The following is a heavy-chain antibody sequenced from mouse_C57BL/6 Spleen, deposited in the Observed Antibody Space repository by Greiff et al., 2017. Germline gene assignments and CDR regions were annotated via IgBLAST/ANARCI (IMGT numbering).Heavy chain of an antibody. D-gene: IGHD2-2*01. CDR1: GYTFTSYW. CDR3: ASLTMVTTYGY. Sequence: QVQLQQPGAELVRPGPSVKLSCKASGYTFTSYWMHWVKQRPGQGLEWIGVIDPSDSYTNYNQKFKGKATLTVDTSSSTAYMQLSSLTSEDSAVYYCASLTMVTTYGYWGQGTTLTVSS. V-gene: IGHV1-59*01. CDR2: IDPSDSYT. J-gene: IGHJ2*01.